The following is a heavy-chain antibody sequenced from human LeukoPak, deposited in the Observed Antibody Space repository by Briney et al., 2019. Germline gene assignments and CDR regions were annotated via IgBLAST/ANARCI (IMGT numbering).Heavy chain of an antibody. V-gene: IGHV3-33*01. D-gene: IGHD4-17*01. J-gene: IGHJ4*02. Sequence: GRSLRLSCAASGFTFSGYGMHWVRQAPGKGLEWVAVIWYDGSNKYYADSVKGRFTISRDNSKNTLYLQMNSLRAEDTAVYYCARNQDYGGNSGLDYWGQGTLVTVSS. CDR2: IWYDGSNK. CDR1: GFTFSGYG. CDR3: ARNQDYGGNSGLDY.